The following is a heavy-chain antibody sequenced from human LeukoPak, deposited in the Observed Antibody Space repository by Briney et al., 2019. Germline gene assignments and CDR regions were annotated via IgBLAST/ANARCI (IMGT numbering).Heavy chain of an antibody. J-gene: IGHJ4*02. V-gene: IGHV4-4*02. CDR1: GGSISSSNW. Sequence: PSETLSLTCAVSGGSISSSNWWSWVRQPPGKGLEWIGEIYHSGSTNYNPSLKSRVTISVDTSKNQFSLKLSSVTAADTAVYYCASSPYYGSGSYPLDYWGQGTLVTVSS. CDR2: IYHSGST. D-gene: IGHD3-10*01. CDR3: ASSPYYGSGSYPLDY.